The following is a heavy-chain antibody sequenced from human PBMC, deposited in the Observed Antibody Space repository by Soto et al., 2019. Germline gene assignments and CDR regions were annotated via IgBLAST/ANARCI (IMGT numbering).Heavy chain of an antibody. CDR2: IYTVGST. Sequence: SETLSLTCTVSGGSLNNYYWSWIRQPAGKGLEWIGRIYTVGSTNYNPSLKSRVTMSIDTSKNQFSLRLTSVTAADTAVYYCARSPLTHSYAQFDSWGQGTLVTVSS. J-gene: IGHJ4*02. CDR1: GGSLNNYY. CDR3: ARSPLTHSYAQFDS. D-gene: IGHD3-16*01. V-gene: IGHV4-4*07.